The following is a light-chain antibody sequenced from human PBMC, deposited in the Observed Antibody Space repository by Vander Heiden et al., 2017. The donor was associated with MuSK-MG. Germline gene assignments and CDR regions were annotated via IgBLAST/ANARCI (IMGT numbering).Light chain of an antibody. J-gene: IGKJ4*01. CDR2: GAS. CDR1: QSVSSSY. V-gene: IGKV3-20*01. Sequence: IVLTHSPRTLSLSPGERATLSCRASQSVSSSYLGWYQQKAVQAPRLLIYGASSRATGIPDTFSGSGSGTDFTLTISRLEPEDFAVYYCQQDGTSPLTFGGGTKVELK. CDR3: QQDGTSPLT.